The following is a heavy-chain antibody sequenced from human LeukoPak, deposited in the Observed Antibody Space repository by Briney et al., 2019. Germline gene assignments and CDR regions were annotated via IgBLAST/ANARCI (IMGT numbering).Heavy chain of an antibody. CDR2: INSDGSST. V-gene: IGHV3-74*01. D-gene: IGHD6-13*01. CDR3: ARVYSSSWYDYYYYYMDV. J-gene: IGHJ6*03. Sequence: PGGSLRLSCAASGFTFSSYWMHWVRQAPGKGLVWVSRINSDGSSTSYADSVKGRFTISRDNARNTLYLQMNSLRAEDTAVYYCARVYSSSWYDYYYYYMDVWGKGTTVTVSS. CDR1: GFTFSSYW.